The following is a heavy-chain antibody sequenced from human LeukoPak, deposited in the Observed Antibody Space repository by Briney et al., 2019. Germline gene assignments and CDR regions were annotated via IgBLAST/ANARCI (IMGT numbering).Heavy chain of an antibody. D-gene: IGHD2/OR15-2a*01. V-gene: IGHV3-48*03. Sequence: GGSLRLSCSASGFTFSSYEMNWVRQAPGKGLEWISYIIGSGNSIYYADSMKGRFTISRDNAKNSLFLQMNSLTADDTAVYYCARERTTIVSGTTIGAYWGQGTLVTVSS. CDR2: IIGSGNSI. J-gene: IGHJ4*02. CDR1: GFTFSSYE. CDR3: ARERTTIVSGTTIGAY.